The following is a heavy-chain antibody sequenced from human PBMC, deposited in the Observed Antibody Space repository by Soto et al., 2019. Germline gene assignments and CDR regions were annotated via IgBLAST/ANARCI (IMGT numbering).Heavy chain of an antibody. CDR1: GFSFSSYS. CDR2: IHVSGSPI. Sequence: GGSLRLSCAASGFSFSSYSMNWVRQTPGKGLEWVSYIHVSGSPIHYADSVKGRFTISRDNARSSLYLQMNNLRAEDTAVYYCTRDPHALDFRGQGTLVTVSS. V-gene: IGHV3-48*01. CDR3: TRDPHALDF. J-gene: IGHJ4*02. D-gene: IGHD2-8*01.